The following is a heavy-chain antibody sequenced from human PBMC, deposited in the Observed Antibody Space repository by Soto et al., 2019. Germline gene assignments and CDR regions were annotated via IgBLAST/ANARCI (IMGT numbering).Heavy chain of an antibody. J-gene: IGHJ4*02. CDR2: ISSSGSTI. CDR3: ARAPAGWDYGDYYFDY. Sequence: GGSLRLSCAASGFTFSSYTMHWVRQAPGKGLEWVSYISSSGSTIYYADSVKGRFTISRDNAKNSLYLQMNSLRAEDTAVYYCARAPAGWDYGDYYFDYWGQGTLVTVSS. V-gene: IGHV3-48*04. CDR1: GFTFSSYT. D-gene: IGHD4-17*01.